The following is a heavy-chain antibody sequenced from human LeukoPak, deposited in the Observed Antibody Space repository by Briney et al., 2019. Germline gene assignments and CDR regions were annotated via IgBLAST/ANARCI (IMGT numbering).Heavy chain of an antibody. D-gene: IGHD4/OR15-4a*01. J-gene: IGHJ4*02. CDR1: GGSINILY. CDR2: IYYSVTT. V-gene: IGHV4-59*08. CDR3: ARHYSDYGAFYFDY. Sequence: SETLSLTCIVSGGSINILYWSWIRQPPGEGLGWIGYIYYSVTTNYNPSLKSRVTISVDTSKNQFSLKLSSVTAADTAVYYCARHYSDYGAFYFDYWGQGTLVTVSS.